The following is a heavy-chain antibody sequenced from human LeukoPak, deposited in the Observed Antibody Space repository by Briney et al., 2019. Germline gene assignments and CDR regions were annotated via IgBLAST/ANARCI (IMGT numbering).Heavy chain of an antibody. Sequence: PGGSLRLSCAASGFTFSSYSMNWVRQAPGKGLEWVSYISSSSSTIYYADSVKGRFTISRDNAKNSLYLQMNSLRAEDTAVYYCARVESGDFLFGFAFDIWGQGTMVTVSS. J-gene: IGHJ3*02. CDR1: GFTFSSYS. CDR2: ISSSSSTI. CDR3: ARVESGDFLFGFAFDI. D-gene: IGHD4-17*01. V-gene: IGHV3-48*01.